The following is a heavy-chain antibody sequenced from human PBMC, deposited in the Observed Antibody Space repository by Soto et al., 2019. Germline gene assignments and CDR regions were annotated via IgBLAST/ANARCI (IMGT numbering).Heavy chain of an antibody. CDR2: INPYNGAT. CDR3: ATTSGHYSSAWQRLHV. D-gene: IGHD6-19*01. CDR1: GYTFTAYH. J-gene: IGHJ6*02. Sequence: QVQLVQSGAEVKKPGASVKVSCKASGYTFTAYHVHWVRQAPGQGLEWMAWINPYNGATNYAQRFQDRVTLTSDTSISTAYMEINKLASDDAAVYYCATTSGHYSSAWQRLHVWGRGTTVTVSS. V-gene: IGHV1-2*02.